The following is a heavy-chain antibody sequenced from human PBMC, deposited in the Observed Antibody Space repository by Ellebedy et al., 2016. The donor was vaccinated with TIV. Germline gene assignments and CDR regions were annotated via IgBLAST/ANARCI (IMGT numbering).Heavy chain of an antibody. CDR3: ARLYGNSGYYSSDY. V-gene: IGHV5-10-1*01. D-gene: IGHD3-22*01. J-gene: IGHJ4*02. CDR1: GYNFTSYW. CDR2: IAPTGSYT. Sequence: GESLKISCKGSGYNFTSYWISWVRQMPGKGLEWMGRIAPTGSYTSYSPSFQGHVNISTDKSISTAYLQWSSLKASDTAIYYCARLYGNSGYYSSDYWGQGTLVTVSS.